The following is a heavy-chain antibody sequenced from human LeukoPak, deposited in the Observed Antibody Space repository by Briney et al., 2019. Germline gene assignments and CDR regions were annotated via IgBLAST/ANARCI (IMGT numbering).Heavy chain of an antibody. D-gene: IGHD5-18*01. V-gene: IGHV1-8*01. CDR1: GYTFTSYD. Sequence: ASVKVSCKASGYTFTSYDINWVRQATGQGLEWMGWMNPNSGNTGYAQKFQGRVTMTRNTSISTAYMELSSLRSEDTAVYYCAGGEDTAMVTSDYWGQGTLVTVSS. CDR3: AGGEDTAMVTSDY. CDR2: MNPNSGNT. J-gene: IGHJ4*02.